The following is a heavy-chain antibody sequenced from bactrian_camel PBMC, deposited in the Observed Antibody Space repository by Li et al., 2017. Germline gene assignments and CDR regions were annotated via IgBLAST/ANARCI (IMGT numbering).Heavy chain of an antibody. CDR2: IDSDGST. J-gene: IGHJ6*01. CDR3: AAGARDMVVPIRLADFYY. CDR1: GYTHSIDC. V-gene: IGHV3S53*01. Sequence: QLVESGGGSVQAGGSLRLSCAASGYTHSIDCMGWFRQAPGKEREGVAVIDSDGSTTYADSVKGRFTISKDNAKNTLFLQMNSLKPEDTAMYYCAAGARDMVVPIRLADFYYWGQGTQVTVS. D-gene: IGHD7*01.